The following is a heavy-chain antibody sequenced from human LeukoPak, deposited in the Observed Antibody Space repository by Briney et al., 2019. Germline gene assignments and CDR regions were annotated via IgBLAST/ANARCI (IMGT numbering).Heavy chain of an antibody. J-gene: IGHJ6*03. Sequence: ASVKVSCKASGYTFTSYYMHWVRQAPGQGLEWMGIINPSGGSTSYAQKFQGRVTMTRDTSTSTVYMELRSLRSDDTAVYYCARVPLGYCSGGSCYYYYYMDVWGKGTTVTVSS. CDR1: GYTFTSYY. CDR2: INPSGGST. V-gene: IGHV1-46*01. D-gene: IGHD2-15*01. CDR3: ARVPLGYCSGGSCYYYYYMDV.